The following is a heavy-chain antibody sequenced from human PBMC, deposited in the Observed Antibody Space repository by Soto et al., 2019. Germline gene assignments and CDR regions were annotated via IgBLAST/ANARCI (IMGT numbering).Heavy chain of an antibody. CDR3: ARDVWHCGSNSCYFYGMDV. CDR1: GFTFSTYS. J-gene: IGHJ6*02. D-gene: IGHD2-2*01. Sequence: QVQLVESGGGLVQPGRSLRLSCAGSGFTFSTYSVHWVRQAPGKGLEWVAVVSSDGTRTYYADSVKGRFTISRDNSMDTMFMQRNRLRVEDTAVYYCARDVWHCGSNSCYFYGMDVWGQGTTVTVSS. V-gene: IGHV3-30-3*01. CDR2: VSSDGTRT.